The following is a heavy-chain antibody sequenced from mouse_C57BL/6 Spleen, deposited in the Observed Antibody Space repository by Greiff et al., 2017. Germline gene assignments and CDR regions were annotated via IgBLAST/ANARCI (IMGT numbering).Heavy chain of an antibody. CDR1: GYAFSSSW. J-gene: IGHJ2*01. D-gene: IGHD1-1*01. Sequence: VQLQQSGPELVKPGASVKISCKASGYAFSSSWMNWVKQRPGKGLEWIGRIYPGDGDTNYNGKFKGKATLTADKSSSTAYMQLSSLTSEDSAGYFCARSLHYYGSSYDYFDYWGQGTTLTVSS. V-gene: IGHV1-82*01. CDR2: IYPGDGDT. CDR3: ARSLHYYGSSYDYFDY.